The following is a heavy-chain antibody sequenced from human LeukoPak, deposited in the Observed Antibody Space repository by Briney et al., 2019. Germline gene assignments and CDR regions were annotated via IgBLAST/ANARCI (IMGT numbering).Heavy chain of an antibody. V-gene: IGHV3-48*01. CDR2: ISSSSSTI. CDR3: ARDSSSSWPNWFDP. Sequence: PGGSLRLSCAASGFTFSSYSMNWVRQAPGKGLEWVSYISSSSSTIYYADSVKGRFTISRDNAKNSLYLQMNSLRAEDTAVYYCARDSSSSWPNWFDPWGQGTLVTVSS. D-gene: IGHD6-13*01. CDR1: GFTFSSYS. J-gene: IGHJ5*02.